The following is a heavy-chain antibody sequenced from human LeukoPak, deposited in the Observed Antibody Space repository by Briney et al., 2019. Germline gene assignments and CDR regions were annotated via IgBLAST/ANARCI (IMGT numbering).Heavy chain of an antibody. D-gene: IGHD4-23*01. J-gene: IGHJ5*02. CDR3: ARLHYGGQP. CDR1: GGSFSGYY. CDR2: IYYSGST. Sequence: SETLSLTCAVYGGSFSGYYWSWIRQPPGKGLEWIGSIYYSGSTYYNPSLKSRVTISVDTSKNQFSLKLSSVTAADTAVYYCARLHYGGQPWGQGTLVTVSS. V-gene: IGHV4-34*01.